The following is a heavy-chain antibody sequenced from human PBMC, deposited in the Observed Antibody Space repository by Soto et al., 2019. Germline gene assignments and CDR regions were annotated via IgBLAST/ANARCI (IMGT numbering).Heavy chain of an antibody. D-gene: IGHD6-19*01. CDR3: ARGHLTVANWFDT. J-gene: IGHJ5*02. V-gene: IGHV1-2*02. Sequence: ASVKVSCKASGYTFTDYYINWVRQAPGQGLEWMGWMNPNNGVTNYAQKFQGRVTMTRDTSISTAYMDLSRLRSDDTALYYCARGHLTVANWFDTWGQGTQVTVSS. CDR2: MNPNNGVT. CDR1: GYTFTDYY.